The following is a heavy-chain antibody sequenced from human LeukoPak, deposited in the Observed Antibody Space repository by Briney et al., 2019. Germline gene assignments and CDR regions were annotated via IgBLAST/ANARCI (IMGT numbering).Heavy chain of an antibody. CDR3: ARAGPRVFGVDAFDI. J-gene: IGHJ3*02. CDR2: INHSEST. Sequence: SETLSLTCAVYGGSISGYYCSWSRQPPHKGQERNGEINHSESTNNNPTPKSRVTISVDTSKNQFSLKLSSVTAADTAVYYCARAGPRVFGVDAFDIWGQGTMVTVSS. CDR1: GGSISGYY. D-gene: IGHD3-3*01. V-gene: IGHV4-34*01.